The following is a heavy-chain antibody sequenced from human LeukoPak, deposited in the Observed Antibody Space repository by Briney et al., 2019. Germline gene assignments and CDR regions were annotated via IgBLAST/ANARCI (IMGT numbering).Heavy chain of an antibody. CDR1: GVTFSSYS. D-gene: IGHD3-16*01. CDR2: ISSRSTTT. V-gene: IGHV3-48*04. J-gene: IGHJ4*02. Sequence: GGSLRLSCAASGVTFSSYSMNWVRQAPGKGLEWVSYISSRSTTTYYADSVKGRFTISRDNAKNSLYLQMSSLRAGETAVYYCARNDYNFDYWGQGTLVTVSS. CDR3: ARNDYNFDY.